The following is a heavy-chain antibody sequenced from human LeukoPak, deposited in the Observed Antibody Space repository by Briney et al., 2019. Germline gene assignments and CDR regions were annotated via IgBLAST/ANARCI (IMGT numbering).Heavy chain of an antibody. CDR3: ARAESSAGYCSGGSCYSVWFDP. V-gene: IGHV4-59*01. CDR2: IYYSGST. D-gene: IGHD2-15*01. CDR1: GGSISSYY. J-gene: IGHJ5*02. Sequence: SETLSLTCTVSGGSISSYYWSWIRQPPGKGLEWIGYIYYSGSTNYNPSLKSRVTISVDTSKNQFSLKLSSVTAADTAVYYCARAESSAGYCSGGSCYSVWFDPWGQGTLVTVSS.